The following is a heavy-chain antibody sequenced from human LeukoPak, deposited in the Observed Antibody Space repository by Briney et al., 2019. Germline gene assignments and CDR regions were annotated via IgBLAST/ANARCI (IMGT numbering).Heavy chain of an antibody. Sequence: GESLKISCKGSGYSFNTYRIGWVRQMPGKGLEWMGIIYPGDSDTKYSPSFQGQVTISADKYISTAYLQWSSLKASDTAMYYCARRDSSGYYYSDAFDIWGQGTMVTVSS. CDR3: ARRDSSGYYYSDAFDI. CDR1: GYSFNTYR. D-gene: IGHD3-22*01. V-gene: IGHV5-51*01. J-gene: IGHJ3*02. CDR2: IYPGDSDT.